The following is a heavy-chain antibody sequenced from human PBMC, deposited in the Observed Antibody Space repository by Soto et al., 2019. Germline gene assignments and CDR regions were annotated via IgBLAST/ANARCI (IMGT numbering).Heavy chain of an antibody. CDR3: AREGGRYCTGGSCQVDY. Sequence: QLQLQESGPGLVKPSETLSLTCTVSGGSISSSSYYWGWIRQPPGKGLEWIGSIYYSGNTYYTPSLKMRVTISVDTSKNQSSLKLSSVTAADTAVYYCAREGGRYCTGGSCQVDYWGQGTLVTVSS. D-gene: IGHD2-15*01. V-gene: IGHV4-39*02. J-gene: IGHJ4*02. CDR1: GGSISSSSYY. CDR2: IYYSGNT.